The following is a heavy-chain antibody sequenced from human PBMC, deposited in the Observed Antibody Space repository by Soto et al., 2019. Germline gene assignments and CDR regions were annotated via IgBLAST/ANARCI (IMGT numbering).Heavy chain of an antibody. D-gene: IGHD3-10*01. J-gene: IGHJ6*02. Sequence: QVQLVQSGAEVKKPGSSVKVSCKASGGTFSSYAISWVRQAPGQGLEWMGGIIPIFGTANYAQKFQGRVTITADESTSTAYMELSSLRSEDTAVYYCARDWDYYGSGSYYKDSYRNPASYYYGMDVWGQRTTVTVSS. CDR1: GGTFSSYA. CDR2: IIPIFGTA. V-gene: IGHV1-69*01. CDR3: ARDWDYYGSGSYYKDSYRNPASYYYGMDV.